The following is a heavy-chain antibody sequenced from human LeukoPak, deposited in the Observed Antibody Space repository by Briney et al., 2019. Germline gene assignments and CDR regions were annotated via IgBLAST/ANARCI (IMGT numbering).Heavy chain of an antibody. CDR1: GYTFTGYY. D-gene: IGHD3-3*01. CDR3: ARDPFGVAYYFDY. CDR2: INPNSGGT. J-gene: IGHJ4*02. V-gene: IGHV1-2*02. Sequence: ASVTVSCKASGYTFTGYYMHWVRQAPGQGLEWMGWINPNSGGTNYAQKFQGRVTMTRDTSISTAYMELSRLRSDDTAVYYCARDPFGVAYYFDYWGQGTLVTVSS.